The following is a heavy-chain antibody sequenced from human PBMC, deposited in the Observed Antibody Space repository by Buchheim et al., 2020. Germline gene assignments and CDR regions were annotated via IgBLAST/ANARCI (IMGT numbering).Heavy chain of an antibody. CDR3: ARHDYGDYGFRFDP. CDR2: IYYSGIT. J-gene: IGHJ5*02. V-gene: IGHV4-39*01. Sequence: QLQLQESGPGLVKPSETLSLTCSPVSGGSISSSSYYWGWIRQPPGKGLEWIGSIYYSGITNYNPSLKSRVTISVDTSKNQFSLNLRSVTAADTAVYYCARHDYGDYGFRFDPWGQGTL. D-gene: IGHD4-17*01. CDR1: GGSISSSSYY.